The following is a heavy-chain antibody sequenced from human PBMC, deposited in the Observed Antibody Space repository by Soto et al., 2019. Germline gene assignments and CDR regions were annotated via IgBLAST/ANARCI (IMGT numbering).Heavy chain of an antibody. J-gene: IGHJ4*02. CDR2: IYYSGST. CDR3: ARDGPSDY. Sequence: KASETLSLTCTVSGGSVSSGSYYWSWIRQPPGKGLEWIGYIYYSGSTNYNPSLKSRVTMSVDTSKNQFSLKLSSVTAADTAVYYCARDGPSDYWGQGTLVTVSS. V-gene: IGHV4-61*01. CDR1: GGSVSSGSYY.